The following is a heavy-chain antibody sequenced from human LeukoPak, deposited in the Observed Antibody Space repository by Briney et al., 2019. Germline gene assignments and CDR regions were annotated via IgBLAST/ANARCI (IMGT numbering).Heavy chain of an antibody. V-gene: IGHV3-11*04. CDR1: GFTFNDYY. CDR2: TSGNSRNI. J-gene: IGHJ4*02. Sequence: GGSLRLSCVASGFTFNDYYMSWIRQAPGKGLEWVAYTSGNSRNIYYADSVKGRFTISRDNAKNSLYLQMNSLRAEDTAVYYCARGGSRTFDSWGQGTLVTVSS. D-gene: IGHD3-10*01. CDR3: ARGGSRTFDS.